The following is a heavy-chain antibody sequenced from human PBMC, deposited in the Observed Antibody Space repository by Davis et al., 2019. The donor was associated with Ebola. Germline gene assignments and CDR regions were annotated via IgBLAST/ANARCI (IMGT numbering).Heavy chain of an antibody. D-gene: IGHD4-23*01. CDR3: ATYGGQYYFDY. J-gene: IGHJ4*02. Sequence: SVKVSCKASGYTFTSYAISWVRQAPGQGLEWMGRIIPILGIANYAQKFQGRVTITADKSTSTAYMELSSLRSEDTAVYYCATYGGQYYFDYWGQGTLVTVSS. CDR2: IIPILGIA. V-gene: IGHV1-69*04. CDR1: GYTFTSYA.